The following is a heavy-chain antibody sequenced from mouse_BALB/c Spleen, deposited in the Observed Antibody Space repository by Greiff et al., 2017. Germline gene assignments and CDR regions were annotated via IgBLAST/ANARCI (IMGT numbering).Heavy chain of an antibody. V-gene: IGHV5-6*01. CDR2: ISSGGSYT. CDR3: ARDGKAMHY. J-gene: IGHJ4*01. CDR1: GFTFSSYG. D-gene: IGHD2-1*01. Sequence: EVQLVESGGDLVKPGGSLKLSCAASGFTFSSYGMSCVRQTPDKRLEWVATISSGGSYTYYPDSVKGRFTISRDNAKNTLYLQMSSLKSEDTAMYYCARDGKAMHYWGQGTSVTVSS.